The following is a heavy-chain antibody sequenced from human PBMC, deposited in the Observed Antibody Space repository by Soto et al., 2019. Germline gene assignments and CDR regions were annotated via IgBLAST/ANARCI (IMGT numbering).Heavy chain of an antibody. CDR2: ISGSGANT. CDR3: AKGLSCQSTSCYLGYFDF. CDR1: GFTFSNYA. J-gene: IGHJ4*02. V-gene: IGHV3-23*01. D-gene: IGHD2-2*01. Sequence: PGGSLRLSCAASGFTFSNYAASWVRQAPGKGLEWVSAISGSGANTYYADSVESRFTISRDNSKNTLFLQMNSLRADDTALYYCAKGLSCQSTSCYLGYFDFWGQGTLVTVSS.